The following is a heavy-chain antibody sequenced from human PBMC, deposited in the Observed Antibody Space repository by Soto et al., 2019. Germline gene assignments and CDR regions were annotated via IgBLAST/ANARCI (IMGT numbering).Heavy chain of an antibody. V-gene: IGHV4-4*02. CDR3: ARRYPRLALAAADWFDP. Sequence: QVQLQESGPGLVKPSGTLSLTCAVSSGSISSSNWWSWVRQPPGKGLEWIGEIYHSGSTNYNPSLQSRVTISVDTSKHTSSLKLSSVTAADTAVYYCARRYPRLALAAADWFDPWGQGTLVTVSS. CDR2: IYHSGST. CDR1: SGSISSSNW. J-gene: IGHJ5*02. D-gene: IGHD6-13*01.